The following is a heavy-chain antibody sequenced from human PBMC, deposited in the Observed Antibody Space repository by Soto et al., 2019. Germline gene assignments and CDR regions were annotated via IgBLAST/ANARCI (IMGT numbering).Heavy chain of an antibody. V-gene: IGHV3-30*18. CDR1: GFKFSDYG. CDR2: VLYDGSKK. D-gene: IGHD3-16*01. Sequence: QVHLVESGGGVVQPGTSLRLSCRASGFKFSDYGMDWVRQAPGKGLEWVSRVLYDGSKKYYADSVKGRFTIAIDNPRNTLYLQMDSLGAEDTGVYYCVKDLAFMGDYWGQGTPVTVSS. J-gene: IGHJ4*02. CDR3: VKDLAFMGDY.